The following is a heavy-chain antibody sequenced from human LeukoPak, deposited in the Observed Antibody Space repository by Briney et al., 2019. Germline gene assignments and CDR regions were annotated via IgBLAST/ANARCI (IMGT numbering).Heavy chain of an antibody. CDR3: AARRYSYGHKRAYYFDY. CDR2: IYYSGST. D-gene: IGHD5-18*01. V-gene: IGHV4-59*08. CDR1: GGSISSYY. Sequence: PSETLSLTCTVSGGSISSYYWSWIRQPPGKGLEWIGYIYYSGSTNYHPSLKSRLNISVDTSKNQFSLKLSSVTAADTAVYYCAARRYSYGHKRAYYFDYWGQGTLVTVSS. J-gene: IGHJ4*02.